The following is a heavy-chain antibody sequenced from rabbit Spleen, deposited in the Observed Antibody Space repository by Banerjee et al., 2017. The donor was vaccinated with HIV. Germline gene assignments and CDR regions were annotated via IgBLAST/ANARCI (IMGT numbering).Heavy chain of an antibody. J-gene: IGHJ4*01. Sequence: EESGGDLVKPEGSLTLTCTASGFSFSSSYWICWVRQAPGKGLELIACIYTDTDTTYYTTWAKGRFTISKTSSTTVTLQMTSLTAADTATYFCARDAGTYDYIDVYFNLWGPGTLVTVS. CDR3: ARDAGTYDYIDVYFNL. CDR2: IYTDTDTT. V-gene: IGHV1S45*01. D-gene: IGHD4-2*01. CDR1: GFSFSSSYW.